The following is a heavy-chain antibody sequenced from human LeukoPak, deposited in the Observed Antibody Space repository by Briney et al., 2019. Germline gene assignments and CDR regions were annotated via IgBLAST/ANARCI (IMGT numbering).Heavy chain of an antibody. CDR3: ARRSGGTTTVNDGFEV. V-gene: IGHV1-2*02. CDR2: INPNNGGI. CDR1: GYTFTDYY. J-gene: IGHJ3*01. D-gene: IGHD4-17*01. Sequence: GASVKVSCKASGYTFTDYYIQWVRQAPGQGLEWLGWINPNNGGIKYAQKFQGRVTVTRDTSISTAYMELNDLRSDDTAVYYCARRSGGTTTVNDGFEVRGQGTMVTVSS.